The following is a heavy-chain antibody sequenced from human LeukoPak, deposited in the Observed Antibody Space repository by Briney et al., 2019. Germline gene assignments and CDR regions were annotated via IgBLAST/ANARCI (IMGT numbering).Heavy chain of an antibody. CDR1: RFSFRNYA. D-gene: IGHD1-1*01. J-gene: IGHJ4*02. CDR2: ISGSGGNT. Sequence: PGGSLRLSCVGSRFSFRNYAMNWVRQAPGKGLEWVSGISGSGGNTYYADSVKGRFTISRDNSKNTLYLQMQSLRAEDTAVYYCARLFAGTTGHWGQGTLVTVSS. V-gene: IGHV3-23*01. CDR3: ARLFAGTTGH.